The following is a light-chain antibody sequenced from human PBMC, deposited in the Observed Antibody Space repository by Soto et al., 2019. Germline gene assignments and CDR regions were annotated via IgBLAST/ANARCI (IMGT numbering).Light chain of an antibody. Sequence: QSALTQPASVSGSPGQSITISCTGTSRDVGSYNLFSWYQQHPGKAPKLMIDEGSKQPSGVSNRFSGYKSGNTASLTISGLQAEDEADYYCCSYAGSSTYVFGTGTKLTVL. J-gene: IGLJ1*01. CDR2: EGS. CDR3: CSYAGSSTYV. V-gene: IGLV2-23*01. CDR1: SRDVGSYNL.